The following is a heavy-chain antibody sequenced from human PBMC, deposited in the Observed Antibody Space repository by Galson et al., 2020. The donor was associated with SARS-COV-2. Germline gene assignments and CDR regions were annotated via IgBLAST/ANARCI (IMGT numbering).Heavy chain of an antibody. CDR2: INGDGSAT. CDR1: GLTFRTYW. J-gene: IGHJ4*02. V-gene: IGHV3-74*01. Sequence: GESLKISCAASGLTFRTYWMHWVRQVPGKGLVWVARINGDGSATNYADSVKGRFTISRDNANNTLYLQMNSLRAEDTAVYYCSTVLASWGQGTLVTVSA. CDR3: STVLAS.